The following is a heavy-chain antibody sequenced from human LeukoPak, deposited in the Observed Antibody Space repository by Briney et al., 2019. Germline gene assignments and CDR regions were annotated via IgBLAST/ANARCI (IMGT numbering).Heavy chain of an antibody. CDR1: GGTFSSYA. CDR3: ARAVQTGDDP. Sequence: ASVKVSCKASGGTFSSYAISWVRQAPGQGLEWMGWMNPNSGNTGYAQKFQGRVTMTRNTSISTAYMELSSLRSEDTAVYYCARAVQTGDDPWGQGTLVTVSS. V-gene: IGHV1-8*02. D-gene: IGHD2-8*02. CDR2: MNPNSGNT. J-gene: IGHJ5*02.